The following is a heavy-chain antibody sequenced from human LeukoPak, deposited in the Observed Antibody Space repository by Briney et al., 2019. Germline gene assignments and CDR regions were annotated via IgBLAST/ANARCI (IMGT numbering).Heavy chain of an antibody. D-gene: IGHD1-26*01. Sequence: SETLSLTCTVSGGLTSSGDYYWSWIRQSPAKGLEWIGQIYYSGSTLYSPSLKSRLTISLDTSKKQFSLRLNSVTDADTAVYFCASLPVWELPTHPGGSFDNWGRGILFTVSS. J-gene: IGHJ4*02. V-gene: IGHV4-30-4*01. CDR2: IYYSGST. CDR3: ASLPVWELPTHPGGSFDN. CDR1: GGLTSSGDYY.